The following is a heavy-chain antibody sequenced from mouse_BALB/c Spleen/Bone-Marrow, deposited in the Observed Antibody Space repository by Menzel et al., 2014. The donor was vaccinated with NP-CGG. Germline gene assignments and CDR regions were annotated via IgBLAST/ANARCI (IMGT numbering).Heavy chain of an antibody. D-gene: IGHD4-1*01. CDR3: ATNWGDY. V-gene: IGHV1-54*01. Sequence: VQLQQSGAAPVRPGTSVKVSCKASGYAFTNYLIDWVKQRPGQGLEWIGVINPGSGGTTYNEKFKGRTTLTADKSSNTAYMQLSSLTSDDSAVYFCATNWGDYWGQGTTLTVSS. J-gene: IGHJ2*01. CDR1: GYAFTNYL. CDR2: INPGSGGT.